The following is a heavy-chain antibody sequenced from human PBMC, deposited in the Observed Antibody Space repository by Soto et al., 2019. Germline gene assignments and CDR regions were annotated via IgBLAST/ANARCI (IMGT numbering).Heavy chain of an antibody. CDR2: ISAYNGNT. V-gene: IGHV1-18*04. Sequence: GASVKVSCKASGYTFTSYGISWVRQAPGQGLEGMGWISAYNGNTNYAQKLQGRVTMTTDTSTSTAYMELRSLRSDDTAVYYCATDSPTVTHTGVWVNGMDVWGQGTTVTVSS. CDR1: GYTFTSYG. J-gene: IGHJ6*02. CDR3: ATDSPTVTHTGVWVNGMDV. D-gene: IGHD4-17*01.